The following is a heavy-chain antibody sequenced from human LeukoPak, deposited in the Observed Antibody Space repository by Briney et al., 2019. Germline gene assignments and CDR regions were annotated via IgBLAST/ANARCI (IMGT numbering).Heavy chain of an antibody. CDR2: ISSSSSYI. V-gene: IGHV3-21*01. Sequence: PGGSLRLSRAASGFTFSSYSMNWVRQAPGKGLEWVSSISSSSSYIYYADSVKGRFTISRDNAKNSLYLQMNSLRAEDTAVYYCARSGSSVYYGMDVWGQGTTVTVSS. CDR3: ARSGSSVYYGMDV. J-gene: IGHJ6*02. D-gene: IGHD5-12*01. CDR1: GFTFSSYS.